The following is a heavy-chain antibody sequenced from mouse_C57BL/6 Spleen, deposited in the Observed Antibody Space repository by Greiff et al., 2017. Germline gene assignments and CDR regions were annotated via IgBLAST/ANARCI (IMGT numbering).Heavy chain of an antibody. V-gene: IGHV5-4*01. CDR1: GFTFSSYA. CDR3: ARDRGTVVGPYFDV. CDR2: ISDGGSYT. Sequence: DVMLVESGGGLVKPGGSLKLSCAASGFTFSSYAMSWVRQTPEKRLEWVATISDGGSYTYYPDNVKGRFTISRDNAKNNLYLQMSHLKSEDTAMYYCARDRGTVVGPYFDVWGTGTTVTVSS. J-gene: IGHJ1*03. D-gene: IGHD1-1*01.